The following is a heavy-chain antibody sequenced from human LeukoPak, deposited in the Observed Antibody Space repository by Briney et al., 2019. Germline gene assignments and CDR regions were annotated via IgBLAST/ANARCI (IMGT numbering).Heavy chain of an antibody. D-gene: IGHD6-19*01. V-gene: IGHV4-59*01. Sequence: SETLSLTCTVSGGSISSYYWSWIRQPPGKGLEWIGYIYYSGSTNYNPSLKSRVTISVDTSKNQFSLKLSSVTAADTAVYYCAREQWLGQNYYYGMDVWGQGTTATVSS. CDR2: IYYSGST. CDR1: GGSISSYY. CDR3: AREQWLGQNYYYGMDV. J-gene: IGHJ6*02.